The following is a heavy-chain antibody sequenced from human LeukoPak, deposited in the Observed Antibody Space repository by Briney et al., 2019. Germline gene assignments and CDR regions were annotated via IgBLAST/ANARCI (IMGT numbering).Heavy chain of an antibody. Sequence: SVKVSCKASGGTFSSYAISWVRQAPGQGLEWMGGIIPILGTANYAQKFQDRVTITTDESASTAYMELSSLRSEDTAVYYCASSGSYGVWYFDYWGQGTLVTVSS. V-gene: IGHV1-69*05. CDR2: IIPILGTA. D-gene: IGHD1-26*01. CDR1: GGTFSSYA. CDR3: ASSGSYGVWYFDY. J-gene: IGHJ4*02.